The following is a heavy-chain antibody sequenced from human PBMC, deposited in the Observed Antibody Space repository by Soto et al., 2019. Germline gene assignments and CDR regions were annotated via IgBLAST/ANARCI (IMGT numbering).Heavy chain of an antibody. CDR1: GGTFSSYA. Sequence: QVQLVQSGAEVKKPGSSVKVSCKASGGTFSSYAISWVRQAPGQGLEWMGGIIPIFGTANYAQKFQGRVTITADKSTSTAYMELSSLRSEDTAVYYCARESEQNSSTSQLYGGLFDYWGQGTLVTVSS. D-gene: IGHD2-2*01. V-gene: IGHV1-69*06. J-gene: IGHJ4*02. CDR2: IIPIFGTA. CDR3: ARESEQNSSTSQLYGGLFDY.